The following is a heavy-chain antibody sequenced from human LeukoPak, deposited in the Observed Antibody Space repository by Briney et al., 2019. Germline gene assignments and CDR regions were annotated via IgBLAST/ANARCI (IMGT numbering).Heavy chain of an antibody. Sequence: GASVNVSCKASGYTFTSYGISWVRQAPGPGSEWMGGISAYNGNTNYAQKLQGRVTMTTDTSTSTAYMELRSLRSDDTAVYYCARTLDIAVAGGMDYWGQGTLVTVSS. CDR2: ISAYNGNT. D-gene: IGHD6-19*01. CDR3: ARTLDIAVAGGMDY. V-gene: IGHV1-18*01. J-gene: IGHJ4*02. CDR1: GYTFTSYG.